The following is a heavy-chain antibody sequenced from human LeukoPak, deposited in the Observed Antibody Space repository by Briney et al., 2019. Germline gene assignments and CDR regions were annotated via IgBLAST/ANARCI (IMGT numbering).Heavy chain of an antibody. D-gene: IGHD3/OR15-3a*01. CDR2: IYSGGST. CDR3: ASQRGLVKFDY. Sequence: GGSLRLSCAASGFTFSSNYMSWVRQAPGKGLEWVSVIYSGGSTSYADSVKGRFTISRDNSKNTVYLQMNSLRAEDTAVYYCASQRGLVKFDYWGQGTLVTVSS. CDR1: GFTFSSNY. V-gene: IGHV3-66*04. J-gene: IGHJ4*02.